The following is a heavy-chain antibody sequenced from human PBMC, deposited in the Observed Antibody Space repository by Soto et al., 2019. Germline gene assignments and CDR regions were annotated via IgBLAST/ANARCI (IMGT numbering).Heavy chain of an antibody. Sequence: SKTLSLTCSVSGGSISSGGYSWSWIRQPPGKGLEWIGYIYHSGSTYYNPSLKSRVTISVDRSKNQFSLKLSSVTAADTAVYYCAAGGGLPRYYWGQGTLVTVSS. J-gene: IGHJ4*02. CDR3: AAGGGLPRYY. D-gene: IGHD5-12*01. CDR1: GGSISSGGYS. CDR2: IYHSGST. V-gene: IGHV4-30-2*01.